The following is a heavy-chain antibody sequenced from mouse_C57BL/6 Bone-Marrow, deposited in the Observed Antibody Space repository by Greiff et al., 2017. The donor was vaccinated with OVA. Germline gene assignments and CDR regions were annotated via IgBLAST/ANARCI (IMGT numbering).Heavy chain of an antibody. D-gene: IGHD1-1*01. CDR2: ISNGGGST. J-gene: IGHJ2*01. V-gene: IGHV5-12*01. CDR1: GFTFSDYY. CDR3: ARRITTVKGYYFDY. Sequence: EVKVVESGGGLVQPGGSLKLSCAASGFTFSDYYMYWVRQTPEKRLEWVAYISNGGGSTYYPDTVKGRFTISRDNAKNTLYLQMSRLKSEDTAMYYCARRITTVKGYYFDYWGQGTTLTVSS.